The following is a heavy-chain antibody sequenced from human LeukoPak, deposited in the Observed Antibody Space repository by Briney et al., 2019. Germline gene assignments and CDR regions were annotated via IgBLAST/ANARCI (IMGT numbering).Heavy chain of an antibody. J-gene: IGHJ4*02. CDR2: INPNSGGT. Sequence: GASVKVSCKASGYSFIHHYIYWVRQAPGQGLEWMGWINPNSGGTNYAQKFQGRVTMTRDTSISTAYMELSRLRSDDTAVYYCASGGGKGSWSVDYWGQGTLVTVSS. V-gene: IGHV1-2*02. CDR1: GYSFIHHY. CDR3: ASGGGKGSWSVDY. D-gene: IGHD1-26*01.